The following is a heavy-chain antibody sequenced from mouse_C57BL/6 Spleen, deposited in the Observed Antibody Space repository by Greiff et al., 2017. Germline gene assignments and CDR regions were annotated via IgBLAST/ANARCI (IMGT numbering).Heavy chain of an antibody. J-gene: IGHJ4*01. V-gene: IGHV1-80*01. CDR2: IYPGDGDT. CDR3: AGGLGRGYYALDY. CDR1: GYAFSSYW. D-gene: IGHD4-1*01. Sequence: VQLQQSGAELVKPGASVKISCKASGYAFSSYWMNWVKQRPGKGLEWIGQIYPGDGDTNYNGKLKGKATLTADKPSSTAYMQLSSLTSEDSAVYFCAGGLGRGYYALDYWGQGTSVTVSS.